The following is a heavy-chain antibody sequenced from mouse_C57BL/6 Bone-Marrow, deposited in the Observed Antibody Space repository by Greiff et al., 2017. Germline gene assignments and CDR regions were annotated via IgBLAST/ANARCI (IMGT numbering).Heavy chain of an antibody. CDR3: ASLGQEGGY. CDR1: GYTFTSYW. J-gene: IGHJ2*01. CDR2: IYPSDSET. V-gene: IGHV1-61*01. D-gene: IGHD3-3*01. Sequence: QVQLQQPGAEPVRPGSSVKLSCKASGYTFTSYWMDWVKQRPGQGLEWIGNIYPSDSETHYNQKFKDKATLTVDKSSSTAYMQLSSLTSEDAAVYYCASLGQEGGYWGQGTTLTVSS.